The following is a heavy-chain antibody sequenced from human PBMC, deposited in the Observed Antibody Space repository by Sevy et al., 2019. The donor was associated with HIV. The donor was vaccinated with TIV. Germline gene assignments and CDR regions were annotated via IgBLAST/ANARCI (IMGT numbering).Heavy chain of an antibody. CDR2: IYYSGST. D-gene: IGHD3-22*01. Sequence: SETLSLTCTVSGGSISSYYWSWIRQPPGKGLEWIGYIYYSGSTNYNPSLKSRVTISVDTSKNQFSLKLSSVTAADTAVYYCARGVVVITETKVDYWGQGTLVTVSS. V-gene: IGHV4-59*13. CDR3: ARGVVVITETKVDY. J-gene: IGHJ4*02. CDR1: GGSISSYY.